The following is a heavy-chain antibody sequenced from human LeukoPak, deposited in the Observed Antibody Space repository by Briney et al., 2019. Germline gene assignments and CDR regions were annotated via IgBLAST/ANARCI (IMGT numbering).Heavy chain of an antibody. J-gene: IGHJ5*02. Sequence: GGSLRLSCAASXFTFSSYSMNWVRQAPXXXXXXXXSISSSSSYIYYADSVKGRFTISRDNAKNSLYLQMNSLRAEDTAVYYCARDTPRYCSGGSCYSEPTWGQGTLVTVSS. CDR2: ISSSSSYI. CDR1: XFTFSSYS. CDR3: ARDTPRYCSGGSCYSEPT. V-gene: IGHV3-21*01. D-gene: IGHD2-15*01.